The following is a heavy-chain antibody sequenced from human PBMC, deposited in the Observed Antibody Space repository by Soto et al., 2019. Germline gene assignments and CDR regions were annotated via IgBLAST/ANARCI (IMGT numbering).Heavy chain of an antibody. J-gene: IGHJ6*02. D-gene: IGHD1-26*01. Sequence: QVQLVQSGAEVKKPGSSVKVSCKASGGTFINSAISWVRQAPGQGLEWMGGIIPRFGTVTYVQKFQGRVTIIEDEATSTAYMEPSSLISDDTAVYYCATTSQLRLPYYYYAIDVWGQGTTVTVSS. CDR2: IIPRFGTV. V-gene: IGHV1-69*01. CDR1: GGTFINSA. CDR3: ATTSQLRLPYYYYAIDV.